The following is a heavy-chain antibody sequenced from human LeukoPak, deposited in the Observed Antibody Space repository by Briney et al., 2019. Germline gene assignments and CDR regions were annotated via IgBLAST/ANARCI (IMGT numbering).Heavy chain of an antibody. J-gene: IGHJ4*02. Sequence: SETLSLTCAVYGGSFSGYYWSWIRQPPGKGLEWIGEINHSGSTNYNPSLKSRVTISVGTSKNQFSLKLSSVTAADTAVYYCARLVRWLPFDYWGQGTLVTVSS. CDR3: ARLVRWLPFDY. V-gene: IGHV4-34*01. D-gene: IGHD5-12*01. CDR2: INHSGST. CDR1: GGSFSGYY.